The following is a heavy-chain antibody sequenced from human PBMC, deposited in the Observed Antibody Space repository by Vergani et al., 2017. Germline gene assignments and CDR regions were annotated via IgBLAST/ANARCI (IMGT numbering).Heavy chain of an antibody. Sequence: EVQLVESGGGLVQPGGSLRLSCAASGFTVSSNYMSWVRQAPGKGLEWVSVIYSGGSTYYADSVKGRFTISRDNSKNTLYLQMNSLRAEDTAVYYCARAIAAAGPMANXFDPWGQGTLVTVSS. CDR2: IYSGGST. V-gene: IGHV3-66*01. D-gene: IGHD6-13*01. J-gene: IGHJ5*02. CDR1: GFTVSSNY. CDR3: ARAIAAAGPMANXFDP.